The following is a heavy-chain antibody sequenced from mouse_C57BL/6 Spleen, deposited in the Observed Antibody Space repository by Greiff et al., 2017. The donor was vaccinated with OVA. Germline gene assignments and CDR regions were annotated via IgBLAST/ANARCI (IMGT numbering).Heavy chain of an antibody. V-gene: IGHV1-82*01. J-gene: IGHJ1*03. Sequence: QVQLKESGPELVKPGASVKISCKASGYAFSSSWMNWVKQRPGKGLEWIGRIYPGDGDTNYNGKFKGKATLTADKSSSTAYMQLSSLTSEDSAVYFCAREGAYYGSSHWYFGVWGTGTTVTVSS. CDR2: IYPGDGDT. CDR3: AREGAYYGSSHWYFGV. CDR1: GYAFSSSW. D-gene: IGHD1-1*01.